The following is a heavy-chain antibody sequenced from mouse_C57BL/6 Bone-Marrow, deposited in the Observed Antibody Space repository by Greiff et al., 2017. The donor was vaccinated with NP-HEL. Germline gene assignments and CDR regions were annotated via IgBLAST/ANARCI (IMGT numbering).Heavy chain of an antibody. CDR1: GFTFSDYY. Sequence: DVKLVESGGGLVQPGGSLKLSCAASGFTFSDYYMYWVRQTPEKRLEWVAYISNGGGSTYYPDTVKGRFTISRDNAKSTLYLQMSRLKSEDTAMYYCATLYYGSSYGYFDVWGTGTTVTVSS. V-gene: IGHV5-12*01. J-gene: IGHJ1*03. D-gene: IGHD1-1*01. CDR3: ATLYYGSSYGYFDV. CDR2: ISNGGGST.